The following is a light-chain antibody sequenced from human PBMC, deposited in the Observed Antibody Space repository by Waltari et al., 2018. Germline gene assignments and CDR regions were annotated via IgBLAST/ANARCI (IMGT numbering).Light chain of an antibody. Sequence: DIQMTQSPSSLSASVGDRVTITCRASQSISSYLNWYQQKPGIAPKLLIYAASSLQSGVPTRFSGSGSGGDFTLIMSSLQPEDFATYSCQQSYSHTRTFGQGTKVEIK. CDR1: QSISSY. CDR2: AAS. CDR3: QQSYSHTRT. V-gene: IGKV1-39*01. J-gene: IGKJ1*01.